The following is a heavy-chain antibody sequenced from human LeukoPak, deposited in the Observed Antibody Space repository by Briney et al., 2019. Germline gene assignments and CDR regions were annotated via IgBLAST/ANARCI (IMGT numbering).Heavy chain of an antibody. CDR2: INHSGST. V-gene: IGHV4-34*01. CDR3: ARGPRYSSGWYDYYGMDV. J-gene: IGHJ6*02. Sequence: SETLSLTCAVYGGSFSGYYWSWIRQPPGKGLEWIGEINHSGSTNYNPSLTSRVTISVDTSKNQFSLKLSSVTAADTAVYYCARGPRYSSGWYDYYGMDVWGQGTTVTVSS. CDR1: GGSFSGYY. D-gene: IGHD6-19*01.